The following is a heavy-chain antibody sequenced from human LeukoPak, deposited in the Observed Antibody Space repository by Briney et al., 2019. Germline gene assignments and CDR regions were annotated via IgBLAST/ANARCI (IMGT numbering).Heavy chain of an antibody. D-gene: IGHD4/OR15-4a*01. Sequence: GGSPRLSCAASGFTYSDYYMSWVRQAPGKGLEWVSAISGSGGSTYYADSVKGRFTISRDNSKNTLYLQMNSLRAEDTAVYYCAKDSWGLYGGLYYFDYWGQGTLVTVSS. V-gene: IGHV3-23*01. J-gene: IGHJ4*02. CDR1: GFTYSDYY. CDR3: AKDSWGLYGGLYYFDY. CDR2: ISGSGGST.